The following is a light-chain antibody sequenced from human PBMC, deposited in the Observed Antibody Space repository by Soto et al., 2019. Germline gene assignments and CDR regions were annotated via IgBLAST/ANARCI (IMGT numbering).Light chain of an antibody. CDR1: QSLSGNY. V-gene: IGKV3-20*01. CDR3: QHYGVSPWT. J-gene: IGKJ1*01. CDR2: RAS. Sequence: NVLTQSPGTLSLSPGQRATLSCRASQSLSGNYLAWYQQKPGQAPRVLIYRASIRATGISDRFSGSGSGTDFTLTISRLEPEDFAVYYCQHYGVSPWTFGQGTKVDIK.